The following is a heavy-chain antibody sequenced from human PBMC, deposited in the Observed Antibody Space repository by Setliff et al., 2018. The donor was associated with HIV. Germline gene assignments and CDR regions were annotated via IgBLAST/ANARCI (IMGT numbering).Heavy chain of an antibody. V-gene: IGHV4-39*01. D-gene: IGHD3-22*01. CDR2: IYQSGRT. J-gene: IGHJ1*01. CDR3: ARWGDGFNSYDS. CDR1: GGSINDERYY. Sequence: SETLSLTCSVSGGSINDERYYWSWIRQPPGKGLEWTGSIYQSGRTYYNPSLRSRLTMSVDTSKNQFSLSLSSVTAADTAVYYCARWGDGFNSYDSWGQGTLVTVSS.